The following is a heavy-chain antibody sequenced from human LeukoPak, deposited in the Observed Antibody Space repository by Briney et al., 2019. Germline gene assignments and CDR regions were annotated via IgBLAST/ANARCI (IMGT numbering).Heavy chain of an antibody. CDR3: AREGPPFDY. J-gene: IGHJ4*02. CDR2: INPDSRGT. CDR1: GYTFTAYY. V-gene: IGHV1-2*04. Sequence: GASVKVSCKASGYTFTAYYMHWVRQAPGQGLEWMGWINPDSRGTNYAQKSQGWVTMTRDTSISTAYMELSRLKSDDTAVYYCAREGPPFDYWGQGTLVTVSS.